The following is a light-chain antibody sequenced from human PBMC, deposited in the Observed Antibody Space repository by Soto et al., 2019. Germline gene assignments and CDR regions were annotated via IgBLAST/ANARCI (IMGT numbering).Light chain of an antibody. CDR1: SSDVGGYNY. J-gene: IGLJ1*01. CDR3: SSYTTGSTL. V-gene: IGLV2-14*01. Sequence: QSVLTQPASVSGSPGQSFTISCTGTSSDVGGYNYVSWYQQHPGKAPKLMIYDVSNRPSGVSNRFSGSKSGDTASLTISGLQAEDEADYYCSSYTTGSTLFGTGTKVTVL. CDR2: DVS.